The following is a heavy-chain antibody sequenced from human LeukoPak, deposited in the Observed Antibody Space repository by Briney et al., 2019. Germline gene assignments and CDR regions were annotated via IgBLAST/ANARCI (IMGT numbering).Heavy chain of an antibody. D-gene: IGHD2-8*02. J-gene: IGHJ4*02. CDR3: AREESGGYFDY. CDR1: GYTFTNYY. Sequence: SVKVSCKASGYTFTNYYMHWVRQAPGQGLEWMGLINPTGTSTNYAQKFRGRVTMTRDTSTTTVYMELSSLRSEDTAVYYGAREESGGYFDYWGQGTLVTVSS. CDR2: INPTGTST. V-gene: IGHV1-46*01.